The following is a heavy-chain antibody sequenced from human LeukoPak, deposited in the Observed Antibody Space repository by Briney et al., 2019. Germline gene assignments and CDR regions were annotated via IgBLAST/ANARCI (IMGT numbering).Heavy chain of an antibody. CDR2: IRSKAYGGTT. CDR3: TRERRFYTYSSISKGGY. D-gene: IGHD6-13*01. CDR1: GFTFGDYA. V-gene: IGHV3-49*03. J-gene: IGHJ4*02. Sequence: GGSLRLSCTASGFTFGDYAMSWFRQAPGKGLEWVGFIRSKAYGGTTEYAASVKGRFTISRDDSKSIAYLQMNSLKTEDTAVYYCTRERRFYTYSSISKGGYWGQGTLVTVSS.